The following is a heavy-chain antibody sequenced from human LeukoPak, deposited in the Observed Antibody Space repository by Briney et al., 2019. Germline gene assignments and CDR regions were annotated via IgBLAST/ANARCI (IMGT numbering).Heavy chain of an antibody. CDR3: AKDRGSSAIDY. D-gene: IGHD6-6*01. CDR2: ISNSGGGT. V-gene: IGHV3-23*01. CDR1: GFTFSSYA. Sequence: GGSLRLSCAASGFTFSSYAMSWVRQAPGKGLEWVSAISNSGGGTYYADSVKGRFTVSRDDSKNTLYLQMNSLRAEDTAVYYCAKDRGSSAIDYWGQGTLVTVSS. J-gene: IGHJ4*02.